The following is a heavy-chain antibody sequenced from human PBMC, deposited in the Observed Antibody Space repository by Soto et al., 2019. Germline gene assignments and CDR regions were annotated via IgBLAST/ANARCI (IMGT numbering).Heavy chain of an antibody. V-gene: IGHV4-34*01. J-gene: IGHJ4*02. CDR2: INHSGST. D-gene: IGHD1-26*01. CDR3: ARNSGSYVSFDY. Sequence: QVQLQQWGAGLLKPSETLSLTCAVYGGSFSGYYWSWIRQPPGKGLEWIGEINHSGSTNYNPSLKSRVTISVDTSKNQFSLKLSSVTAADTAVYYCARNSGSYVSFDYWGQGTLVTVSS. CDR1: GGSFSGYY.